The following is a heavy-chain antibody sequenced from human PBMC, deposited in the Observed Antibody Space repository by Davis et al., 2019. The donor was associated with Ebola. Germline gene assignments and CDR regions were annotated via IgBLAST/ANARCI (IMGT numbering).Heavy chain of an antibody. D-gene: IGHD5-12*01. CDR1: GFTFSLHG. Sequence: SLKTPCAASGFTFSLHGMHWVRQAPGKGLEWVAVVAYDVVTTYYADSVRGRFTISRDNSRNTVYLEMDSLRPEDTAVYYCAKEEGMRRRWMAHFDYWGRGTQVTVSS. CDR3: AKEEGMRRRWMAHFDY. CDR2: VAYDVVTT. J-gene: IGHJ4*02. V-gene: IGHV3-30*18.